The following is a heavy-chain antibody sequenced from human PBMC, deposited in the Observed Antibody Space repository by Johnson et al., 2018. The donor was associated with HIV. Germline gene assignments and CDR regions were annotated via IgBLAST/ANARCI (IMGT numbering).Heavy chain of an antibody. V-gene: IGHV3-15*01. CDR2: IKSKTDGATT. Sequence: VQLVESGGGLVKPGGSLRLSCAASGFSFSNAWMSWVRQAPGKGLDWIGRIKSKTDGATTDYADSVKGRFTISRDNSKNTLYLQMNSLRAEDTAVYYCARENWGQRMNAFDIWGQGTMVTVSS. CDR3: ARENWGQRMNAFDI. J-gene: IGHJ3*02. D-gene: IGHD7-27*01. CDR1: GFSFSNAW.